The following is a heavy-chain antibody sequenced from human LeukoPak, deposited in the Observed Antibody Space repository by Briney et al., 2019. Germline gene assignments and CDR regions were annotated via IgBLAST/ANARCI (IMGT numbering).Heavy chain of an antibody. J-gene: IGHJ4*02. Sequence: GGSLRLSCAASGFTFSSYAMHWVRQAPGKGLEWVAVISYDGSNKYNADSVKGRFTISRDNSKNTLYLQMNSLRAEDTAVYYCAGDPHVPAAVTTPLASDYWGQGTLVTVSS. CDR3: AGDPHVPAAVTTPLASDY. CDR1: GFTFSSYA. CDR2: ISYDGSNK. V-gene: IGHV3-30-3*01. D-gene: IGHD2-2*01.